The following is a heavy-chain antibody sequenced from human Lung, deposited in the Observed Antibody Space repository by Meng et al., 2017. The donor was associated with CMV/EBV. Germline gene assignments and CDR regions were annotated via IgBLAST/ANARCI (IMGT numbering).Heavy chain of an antibody. CDR1: GFTFSNYW. J-gene: IGHJ4*02. CDR3: ARDPVRGVLDY. CDR2: INTDGSST. Sequence: GESXKISCAASGFTFSNYWIHWVRQAPGKGLEWVSRINTDGSSTAYADSVKGRFTISRDNAKNTVFLHISSVRAEDTAVFYCARDPVRGVLDYWGQGTLVTVSS. D-gene: IGHD3-10*01. V-gene: IGHV3-74*01.